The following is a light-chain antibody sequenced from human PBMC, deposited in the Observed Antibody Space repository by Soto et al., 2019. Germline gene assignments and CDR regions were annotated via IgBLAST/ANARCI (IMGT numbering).Light chain of an antibody. V-gene: IGKV1-5*03. Sequence: DTQMTQSPSTLSASVGDRVTITCRASQSISSWLAWYQQKPGKAPRLLIYKASTLESGVPSRFSGSGSGTDFTLTISSLQPDDFATYYCQQYSTYWTFGQGTKVDIK. J-gene: IGKJ1*01. CDR3: QQYSTYWT. CDR1: QSISSW. CDR2: KAS.